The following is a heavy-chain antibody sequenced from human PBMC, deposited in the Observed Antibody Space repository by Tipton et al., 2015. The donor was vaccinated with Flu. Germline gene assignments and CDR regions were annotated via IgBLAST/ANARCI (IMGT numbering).Heavy chain of an antibody. V-gene: IGHV3-11*01. CDR2: ISSSGSSI. CDR1: GFTFSDYY. J-gene: IGHJ4*02. D-gene: IGHD3-10*01. CDR3: ARSTYYYGSGSSDY. Sequence: SLRLSCAASGFTFSDYYMSWIRLAPGKGLEWVSHISSSGSSINYADSVKGRFTISRDNAKTSLYLQMNSLRAEDTAVYYCARSTYYYGSGSSDYWGQGTLVTVSS.